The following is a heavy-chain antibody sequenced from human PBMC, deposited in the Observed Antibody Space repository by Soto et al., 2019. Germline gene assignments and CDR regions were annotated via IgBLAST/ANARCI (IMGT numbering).Heavy chain of an antibody. CDR1: GFTFSSYA. V-gene: IGHV3-23*01. CDR3: AKGHYYDSSGYVDY. J-gene: IGHJ4*02. Sequence: GGSLRLSCAASGFTFSSYAMSWVRQAPGKGLEWVSVISGSSDSTYYADSVKGRFTISRDSSKNTVYLQMNRLRAEDTAVYYCAKGHYYDSSGYVDYWGQGTLVTVPQ. D-gene: IGHD3-22*01. CDR2: ISGSSDST.